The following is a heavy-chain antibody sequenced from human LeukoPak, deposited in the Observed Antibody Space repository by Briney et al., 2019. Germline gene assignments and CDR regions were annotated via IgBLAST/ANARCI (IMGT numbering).Heavy chain of an antibody. CDR2: IYTSGST. D-gene: IGHD3-16*02. Sequence: SETLSLTCTVFGGSISSYYWSWIRQPPGKGLEWIGYIYTSGSTNYNPSLKSRVTISVDTSKNQFSLKLSSVTAADTAVYYCARTGYYDYVWGSYRYWFDPWGQGTLVTVSS. CDR3: ARTGYYDYVWGSYRYWFDP. J-gene: IGHJ5*02. CDR1: GGSISSYY. V-gene: IGHV4-4*09.